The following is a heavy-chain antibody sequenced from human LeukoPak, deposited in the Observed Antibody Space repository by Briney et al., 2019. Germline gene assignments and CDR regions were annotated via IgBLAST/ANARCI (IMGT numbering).Heavy chain of an antibody. CDR2: ISDTGGST. CDR3: AKGGGSSSWTNLDY. D-gene: IGHD6-13*01. J-gene: IGHJ4*02. CDR1: GFTFSSYA. Sequence: GGSLRLSCAASGFTFSSYAMSWVRQAPGKGLEWVSGISDTGGSTYYADSVKGRFTISRDNSKNTLYLQMNSLRAEDTAVYYCAKGGGSSSWTNLDYWGQGTLVTVSS. V-gene: IGHV3-23*01.